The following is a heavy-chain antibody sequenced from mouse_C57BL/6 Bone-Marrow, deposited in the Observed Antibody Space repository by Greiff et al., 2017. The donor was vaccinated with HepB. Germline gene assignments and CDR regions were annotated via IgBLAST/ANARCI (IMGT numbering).Heavy chain of an antibody. CDR2: IRNKANNHAT. J-gene: IGHJ3*01. CDR3: TVGYYGSRTLAY. CDR1: GFTFSDAW. D-gene: IGHD1-1*01. Sequence: EVKLVESGGGLVQPGGSMKLSCAASGFTFSDAWMDWVRQSPEKGLEWVAEIRNKANNHATYYAESVKGRFTISRDDSKSSVYLQMNSLRAEDTGIYYCTVGYYGSRTLAYWGQGTLVTVSA. V-gene: IGHV6-6*01.